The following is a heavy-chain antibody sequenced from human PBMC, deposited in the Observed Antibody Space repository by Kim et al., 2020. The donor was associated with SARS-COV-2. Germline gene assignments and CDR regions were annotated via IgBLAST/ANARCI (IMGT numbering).Heavy chain of an antibody. Sequence: SVKVSCKASGGTFSSYAISWVRQAPGQGLEWMGGIIPIFGTANYAQKFQGRVTITADESTSTAYMELSSLRSEDTAVYYFAREEVAVAGNFDYWGQGTLVTVSS. CDR3: AREEVAVAGNFDY. V-gene: IGHV1-69*13. CDR1: GGTFSSYA. CDR2: IIPIFGTA. D-gene: IGHD6-19*01. J-gene: IGHJ4*02.